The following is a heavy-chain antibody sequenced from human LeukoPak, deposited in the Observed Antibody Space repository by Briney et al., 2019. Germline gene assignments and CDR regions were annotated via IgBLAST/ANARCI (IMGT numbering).Heavy chain of an antibody. J-gene: IGHJ5*02. CDR1: GGSISKSYLY. V-gene: IGHV4-39*01. CDR2: IYYSGST. Sequence: SETLSLTCTVSGGSISKSYLYWGWIRQPPGKGLEWIGTIYYSGSTYYSPSLKSRVTISVDTSKNQFSLKLSSVTAADTAMYYCARRQIGGWFDPWGQGTLVTVSS. CDR3: ARRQIGGWFDP. D-gene: IGHD2-15*01.